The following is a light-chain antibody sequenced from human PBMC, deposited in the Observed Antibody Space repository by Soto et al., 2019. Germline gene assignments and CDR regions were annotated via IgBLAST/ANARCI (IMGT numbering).Light chain of an antibody. J-gene: IGLJ1*01. CDR1: SGHSRNA. Sequence: QPVLTQSPSASASLGASVKLTCTLSSGHSRNAIAWHQQQQEKGPRYLMKLKSDGSHRKGDGIPDRFSGSSSGAERYLAISSLQSEDEADYYCQAWDTGTQTYGFGTGTKVTGL. V-gene: IGLV4-69*01. CDR2: LKSDGSH. CDR3: QAWDTGTQTYG.